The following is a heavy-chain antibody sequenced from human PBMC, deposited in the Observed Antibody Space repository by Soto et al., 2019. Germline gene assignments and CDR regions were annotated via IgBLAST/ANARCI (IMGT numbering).Heavy chain of an antibody. CDR3: AKDEVLVVAVARDYYGMDV. V-gene: IGHV3-30*18. D-gene: IGHD2-15*01. Sequence: HVQLVESGGGVVQPGRSLRLSCAASGFTFSSYGMHWVRQAPGKGLEWVAVISYDANNKYYADSVKGRFTISRDNSKNTLYLQMNSLRAEDTAVYYCAKDEVLVVAVARDYYGMDVWGQGTTVTVSS. CDR2: ISYDANNK. J-gene: IGHJ6*02. CDR1: GFTFSSYG.